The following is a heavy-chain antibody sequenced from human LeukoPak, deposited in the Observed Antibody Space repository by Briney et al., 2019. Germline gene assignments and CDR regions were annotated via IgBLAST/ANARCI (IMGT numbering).Heavy chain of an antibody. CDR2: IKSKTDGGTT. Sequence: SGGSLRLSCAASGFTFSNAWMSWVRQAPGKGLEWVGRIKSKTDGGTTDYAAPVKGRFTISRDDSKNTLYLQMNSLKNEDTAVYYCTTDCGGDCYTYYYYYYYMDVWGKGTTVTVSS. D-gene: IGHD2-21*01. J-gene: IGHJ6*03. CDR3: TTDCGGDCYTYYYYYYYMDV. V-gene: IGHV3-15*01. CDR1: GFTFSNAW.